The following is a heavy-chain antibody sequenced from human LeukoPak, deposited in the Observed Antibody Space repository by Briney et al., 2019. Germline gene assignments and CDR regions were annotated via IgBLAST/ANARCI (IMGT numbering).Heavy chain of an antibody. CDR3: AKDLVDYYSGALDY. D-gene: IGHD4-4*01. V-gene: IGHV3-30*18. CDR2: ISYDGSNK. Sequence: GGSLRLSCAASGFTFSSYGMHWVRQAPGKGLEWVAVISYDGSNKYYADSVKGRFTISRDNSKNTLYLQMNSLRAEDTAVYYCAKDLVDYYSGALDYWGQGTLVTVSS. CDR1: GFTFSSYG. J-gene: IGHJ4*02.